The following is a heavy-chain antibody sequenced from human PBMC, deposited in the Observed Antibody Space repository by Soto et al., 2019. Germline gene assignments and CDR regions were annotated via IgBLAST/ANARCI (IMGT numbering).Heavy chain of an antibody. CDR1: GGSISSYY. Sequence: SDTLSLTCTVSGGSISSYYWTWIRQPPGKGLEWSGYIYYSGSTNYNPSLKRRVTISIETSKSQFSLNLSSVTAADTAVYYCPALSFGDYYDSTGYHYWGQGTLVTVSS. V-gene: IGHV4-59*01. J-gene: IGHJ4*02. CDR3: PALSFGDYYDSTGYHY. CDR2: IYYSGST. D-gene: IGHD3-22*01.